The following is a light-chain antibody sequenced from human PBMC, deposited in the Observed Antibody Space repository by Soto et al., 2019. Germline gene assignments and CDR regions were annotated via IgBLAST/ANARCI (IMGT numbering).Light chain of an antibody. V-gene: IGKV3-15*01. Sequence: ETVMTQSPATLSVSPGERATLSCRARQSVGSNLAWFQQKPGQAPRLLIYGASIRATGVPARFSGSGSGTEFTLTIGSLQSEDFAVYYCQQYNNWPPYTFGQGTKLEI. CDR1: QSVGSN. J-gene: IGKJ2*01. CDR3: QQYNNWPPYT. CDR2: GAS.